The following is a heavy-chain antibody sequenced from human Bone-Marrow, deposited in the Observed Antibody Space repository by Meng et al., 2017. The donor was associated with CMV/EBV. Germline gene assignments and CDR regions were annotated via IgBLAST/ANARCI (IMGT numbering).Heavy chain of an antibody. J-gene: IGHJ5*02. V-gene: IGHV3-21*01. Sequence: GESLKISCAASGFTFSSYSMNWVRQAPGKGLEWVSSISSSSSYIYYADSVKGRFTISRDNAKNSLYLQMNSLRAEDTAVYYCARDWGKTWGQGTLVTVPS. CDR2: ISSSSSYI. D-gene: IGHD3-16*01. CDR3: ARDWGKT. CDR1: GFTFSSYS.